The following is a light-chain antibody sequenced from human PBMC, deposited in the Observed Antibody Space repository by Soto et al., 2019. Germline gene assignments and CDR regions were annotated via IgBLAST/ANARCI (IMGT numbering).Light chain of an antibody. CDR2: GAS. V-gene: IGKV3-20*01. J-gene: IGKJ2*01. Sequence: EIVLTQSPGTLSLSPGERATLSCRASQSVSSSYLAWYQQKPGQAPRLLIYGASSGATGIPDRFSGSGSGTDFTLTISRLEPEEFGVYYCQQYGSSPYTFGQGTKLEIK. CDR3: QQYGSSPYT. CDR1: QSVSSSY.